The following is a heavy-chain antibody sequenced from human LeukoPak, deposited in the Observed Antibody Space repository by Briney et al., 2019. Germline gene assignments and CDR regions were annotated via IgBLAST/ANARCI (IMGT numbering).Heavy chain of an antibody. V-gene: IGHV4-61*02. CDR1: GGSISSGSYY. CDR3: ARGIYAGPIYYFDY. CDR2: IYTSGST. Sequence: PSETLSLTCTVSGGSISSGSYYWSWIRQPAGKGLEWIGRIYTSGSTNYNPSLKSRVTISVDTSKNQFSLKLSSVTAADTAVYYCARGIYAGPIYYFDYWGQGTLVTVSS. D-gene: IGHD2/OR15-2a*01. J-gene: IGHJ4*02.